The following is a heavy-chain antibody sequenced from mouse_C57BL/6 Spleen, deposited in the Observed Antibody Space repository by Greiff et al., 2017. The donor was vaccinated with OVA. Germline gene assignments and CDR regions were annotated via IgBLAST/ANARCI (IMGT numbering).Heavy chain of an antibody. Sequence: QVPLQQPGAELVKPGASVKLSCKASGYTFTSYWMHWVKQRPGPGLEWIGMIHPNSGSTNYNEKFKSKATLTVDKSSSTAYMQLSSLASEDSAVYYCARSWDAMDYWGQGTSVTVSS. J-gene: IGHJ4*01. V-gene: IGHV1-64*01. CDR2: IHPNSGST. CDR1: GYTFTSYW. CDR3: ARSWDAMDY. D-gene: IGHD4-1*01.